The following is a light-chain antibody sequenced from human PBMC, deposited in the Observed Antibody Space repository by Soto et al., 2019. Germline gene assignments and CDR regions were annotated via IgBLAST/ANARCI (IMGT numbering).Light chain of an antibody. V-gene: IGKV3-15*01. J-gene: IGKJ1*01. Sequence: EMVLTQSPGTLSLSLGERATLSCRASQRISNSYLAWYQQKPGQAPRLLIYGASTRATGVPARFSGSGSGTELTLTISNLQSEDFAVYHCQQYDKWPRTFGQGTKVDIK. CDR3: QQYDKWPRT. CDR2: GAS. CDR1: QRISNS.